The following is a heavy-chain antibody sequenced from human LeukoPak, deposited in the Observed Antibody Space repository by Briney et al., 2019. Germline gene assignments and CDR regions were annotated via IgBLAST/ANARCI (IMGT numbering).Heavy chain of an antibody. D-gene: IGHD3-9*01. J-gene: IGHJ3*01. CDR2: ISAYNGNT. CDR3: ASGYYDILTGYSEDAFDV. V-gene: IGHV1-18*01. Sequence: RASVKVSCKASGGTFSSYAISWVRQAPGQGLEWMGWISAYNGNTNYAQKLQGRVTMTTDTSTTTAYMELRSLKSDDTAVYYCASGYYDILTGYSEDAFDVWGQGTLVIVSS. CDR1: GGTFSSYA.